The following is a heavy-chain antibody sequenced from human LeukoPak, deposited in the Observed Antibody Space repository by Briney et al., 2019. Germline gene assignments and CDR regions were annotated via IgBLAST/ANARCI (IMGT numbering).Heavy chain of an antibody. J-gene: IGHJ6*03. CDR3: AKDRGSSSSGTYYYYYMDV. CDR1: QFTFSSYA. V-gene: IGHV3-23*01. D-gene: IGHD6-6*01. CDR2: ISDRGDNT. Sequence: GGSLRLSCVASQFTFSSYAMSWVRQAPGKGLEWVSTISDRGDNTHHADSVKGRFTISRDNSKNTLYLQMNSLRAEDTAVYYCAKDRGSSSSGTYYYYYMDVWGKGTTVTVSS.